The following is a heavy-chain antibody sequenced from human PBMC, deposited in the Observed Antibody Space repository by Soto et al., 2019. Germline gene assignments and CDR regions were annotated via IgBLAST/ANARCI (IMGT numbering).Heavy chain of an antibody. D-gene: IGHD6-19*01. J-gene: IGHJ4*02. CDR2: IRSKANSYAT. V-gene: IGHV3-73*01. Sequence: EVQLVESGGGLVQPGGSLKLSCAASGFTFSGSAMHWVRQASGKGLEWVGRIRSKANSYATAYAASVKGRFTISRDDSKNTAYLQMNSLKTEDTAVYYFTSTVAGTVDYWGQGTLVTVSS. CDR1: GFTFSGSA. CDR3: TSTVAGTVDY.